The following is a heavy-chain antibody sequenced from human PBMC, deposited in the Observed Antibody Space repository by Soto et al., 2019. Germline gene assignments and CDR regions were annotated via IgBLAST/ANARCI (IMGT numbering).Heavy chain of an antibody. D-gene: IGHD3-16*02. CDR1: GGSISGYY. Sequence: SRTLTLTCTVPGGSISGYYSSWIRQSAGKGLKWSGRTYTSGSTNYNPSLKSRVTMSVDTSKNQFSLKLSSVTAADTAVYYCARDAMTTFGGVIVNYYGMDVWGQGTTVTVSS. CDR3: ARDAMTTFGGVIVNYYGMDV. J-gene: IGHJ6*02. V-gene: IGHV4-4*07. CDR2: TYTSGST.